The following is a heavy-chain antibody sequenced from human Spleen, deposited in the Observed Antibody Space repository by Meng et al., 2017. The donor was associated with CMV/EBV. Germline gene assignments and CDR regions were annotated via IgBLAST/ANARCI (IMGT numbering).Heavy chain of an antibody. CDR2: VSNTGGTT. D-gene: IGHD6-19*01. CDR1: GFTFTSNA. CDR3: AREGGSGWYGVNYYGMDV. Sequence: GESLKISCAASGFTFTSNAMSWVRQAPGQGLEWVSNVSNTGGTTFCADSVKGRFTISRDNSKNTLFLQMNSLRAEDTAVYYCAREGGSGWYGVNYYGMDVWGQGTTVTVSS. J-gene: IGHJ6*02. V-gene: IGHV3-23*01.